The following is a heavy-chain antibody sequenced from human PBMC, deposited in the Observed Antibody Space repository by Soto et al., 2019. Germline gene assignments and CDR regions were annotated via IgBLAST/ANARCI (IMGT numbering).Heavy chain of an antibody. CDR1: GFTFSSYW. Sequence: GSLRLSCAASGFTFSSYWMHWVRQAPGKGLVWVSRINSDGSSTSYADSVKGRFTISRDNAKNTLYLQMNSLRAEDTAVYYCARDYDFWSGYYYYYGMDVWGQGTTVTVSS. J-gene: IGHJ6*02. D-gene: IGHD3-3*01. CDR3: ARDYDFWSGYYYYYGMDV. V-gene: IGHV3-74*01. CDR2: INSDGSST.